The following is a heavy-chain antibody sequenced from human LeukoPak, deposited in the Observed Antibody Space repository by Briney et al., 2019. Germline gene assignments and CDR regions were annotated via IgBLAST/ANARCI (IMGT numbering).Heavy chain of an antibody. D-gene: IGHD3-10*01. Sequence: PSETLSLTCTVSGGSISSYYWSWIRQPPGKGLEWIGYIYYSGNTYYNPSLKSRITLSVDTSKNQFSLRLSSVTAADTAVYYCARVIWNYYGSGSQMDVWGQGTTVSVSS. CDR2: IYYSGNT. CDR1: GGSISSYY. CDR3: ARVIWNYYGSGSQMDV. V-gene: IGHV4-59*12. J-gene: IGHJ6*02.